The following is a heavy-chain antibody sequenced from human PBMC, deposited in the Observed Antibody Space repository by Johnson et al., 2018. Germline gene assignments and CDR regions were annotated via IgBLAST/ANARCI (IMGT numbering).Heavy chain of an antibody. CDR3: ARSNYRGGKNYREV. Sequence: QVQLVESGGGVVQPGRSLRLSCGVSGFLFSDFGMHWVRQAPGKGLEWVAGLSYDGSDEYYADFVKGRFTISRDNSKNSLHLQMNSLRVEDTAIYYCARSNYRGGKNYREVRGKGTTVTVSS. CDR2: LSYDGSDE. D-gene: IGHD3-16*02. CDR1: GFLFSDFG. J-gene: IGHJ6*03. V-gene: IGHV3-30*03.